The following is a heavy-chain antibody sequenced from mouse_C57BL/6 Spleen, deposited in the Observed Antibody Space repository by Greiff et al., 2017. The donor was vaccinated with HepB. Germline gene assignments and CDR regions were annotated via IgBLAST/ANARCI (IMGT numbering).Heavy chain of an antibody. J-gene: IGHJ2*01. V-gene: IGHV1-64*01. Sequence: VQLQQPGAELVKPGASVKLSCKASGYTFTSYWMHWVKQRPGQGLEWIGMIHPNSGITNYNAKFKSKATLTVDKSSSTAYMQLSSMTSEDSAVYYCARDTTVVACFDYWGQGTTLTVSS. CDR2: IHPNSGIT. D-gene: IGHD1-1*01. CDR1: GYTFTSYW. CDR3: ARDTTVVACFDY.